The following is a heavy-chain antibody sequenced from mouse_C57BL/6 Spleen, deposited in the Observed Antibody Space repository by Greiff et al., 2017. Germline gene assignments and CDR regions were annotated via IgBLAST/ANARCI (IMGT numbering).Heavy chain of an antibody. CDR2: INPSSGYT. Sequence: VMLVESGAELAKPGASVKLSCKASGYTFTSYWMHWVKQRPGQGLEWIGYINPSSGYTKYNQKFKDKATLTADTSSSTAYMQLSSLTYEDSAVYYCARSLPRYYFDYWGQGTTLTVSS. J-gene: IGHJ2*01. V-gene: IGHV1-7*01. CDR1: GYTFTSYW. CDR3: ARSLPRYYFDY.